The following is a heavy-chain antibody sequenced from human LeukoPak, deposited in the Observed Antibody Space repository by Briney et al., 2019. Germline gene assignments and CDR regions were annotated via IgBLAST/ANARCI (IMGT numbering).Heavy chain of an antibody. CDR3: AKGYCSSTSCYPLGY. D-gene: IGHD2-2*01. CDR1: GFIFSSYN. V-gene: IGHV3-23*01. Sequence: GGSLRLSCAASGFIFSSYNINWVRQAPGKGLEWVSAISGSGGSTYYADSVKGRFTISRDNSKNTLYLQMNSLRAEDTAVYYCAKGYCSSTSCYPLGYWGQGTLVTVSS. CDR2: ISGSGGST. J-gene: IGHJ4*02.